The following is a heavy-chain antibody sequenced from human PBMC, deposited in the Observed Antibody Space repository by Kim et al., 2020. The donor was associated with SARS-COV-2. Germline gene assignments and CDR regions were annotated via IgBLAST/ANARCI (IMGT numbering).Heavy chain of an antibody. V-gene: IGHV3-21*01. Sequence: GGSLRLSCAASGFTFSSYSMNWVRQAPGKGLEWVSSISSSSSYIYYADSVKGRFTISRDNAKNSLYLQMNSLRAEDTAVYYCARGWYFDAPPGFDYWGQGTLVTVSS. CDR3: ARGWYFDAPPGFDY. CDR1: GFTFSSYS. J-gene: IGHJ4*02. D-gene: IGHD6-13*01. CDR2: ISSSSSYI.